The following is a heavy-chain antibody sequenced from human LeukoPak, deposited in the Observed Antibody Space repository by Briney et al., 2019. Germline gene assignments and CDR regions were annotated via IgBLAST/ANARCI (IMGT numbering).Heavy chain of an antibody. J-gene: IGHJ3*02. CDR3: ARVGMITFGGVIGPALDI. Sequence: PSETLSLTCTVSGDSISTSNSYWGWIRQPPGKGLEWIGSIYYSGNTYYNPSLKSRVTISVDTSKNQFSLKLSSVTAADTAVYYCARVGMITFGGVIGPALDIWGQGTMATVSS. CDR1: GDSISTSNSY. V-gene: IGHV4-39*07. CDR2: IYYSGNT. D-gene: IGHD3-16*01.